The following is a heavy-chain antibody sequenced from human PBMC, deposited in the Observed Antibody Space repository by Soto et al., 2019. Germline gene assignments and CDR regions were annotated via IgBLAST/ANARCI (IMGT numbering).Heavy chain of an antibody. J-gene: IGHJ4*02. Sequence: GESLKISCKGSGYTFTSYDITWVRQAPRQGPEWMGWISAYNGNTNYAQKLQGRVTMTTDTSTSTAYMELRSLRSDDTALYYCAKSGGWYSAIDYWGQGTLVTVSS. D-gene: IGHD6-19*01. CDR3: AKSGGWYSAIDY. CDR2: ISAYNGNT. V-gene: IGHV1-18*01. CDR1: GYTFTSYD.